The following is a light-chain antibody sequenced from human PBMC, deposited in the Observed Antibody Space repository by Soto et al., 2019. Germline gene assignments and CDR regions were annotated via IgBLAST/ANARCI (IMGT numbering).Light chain of an antibody. CDR3: QQYDYLIT. V-gene: IGKV3-20*01. CDR1: QSVSSSY. CDR2: GAS. Sequence: EIVLTQSPGTLSLSPGERATLSCRASQSVSSSYLAWYQQKPGQAPRLLISGASNRATGIPDRFSGSGSGTDFTLTISSLEPEDFAVYYCQQYDYLITFGQGTRLEIK. J-gene: IGKJ5*01.